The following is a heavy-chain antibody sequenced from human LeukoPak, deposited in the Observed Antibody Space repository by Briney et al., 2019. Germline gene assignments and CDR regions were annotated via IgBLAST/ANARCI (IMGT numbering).Heavy chain of an antibody. Sequence: PGGSLRLSCAASGFTFSKSAMTWIRQAPGKGLEWVAGLTGSGVVTYHSDAVKGRFIISRDNSKDTLYLQMNSLREGDTAIYFCAKGTIPTTECWFDLWGQGNLVSVSS. CDR1: GFTFSKSA. CDR3: AKGTIPTTECWFDL. V-gene: IGHV3-23*01. J-gene: IGHJ5*02. D-gene: IGHD1-26*01. CDR2: LTGSGVVT.